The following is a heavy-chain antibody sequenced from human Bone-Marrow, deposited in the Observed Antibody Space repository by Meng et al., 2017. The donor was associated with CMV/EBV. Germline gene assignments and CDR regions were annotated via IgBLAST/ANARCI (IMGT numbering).Heavy chain of an antibody. D-gene: IGHD1-1*01. Sequence: GGPLRLSCGDSGFTFSIHWMSWVRQAPGKGPEWVASIKPDGSEIQYVGSLKGRFTVSRDNARKSLYLQMNSLTAEDTAVYYCASGNVFNIWGQGTLVTVSS. CDR1: GFTFSIHW. V-gene: IGHV3-7*01. CDR3: ASGNVFNI. CDR2: IKPDGSEI. J-gene: IGHJ3*02.